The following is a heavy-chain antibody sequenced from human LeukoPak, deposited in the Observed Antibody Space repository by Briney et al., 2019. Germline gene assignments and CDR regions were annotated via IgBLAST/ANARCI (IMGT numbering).Heavy chain of an antibody. Sequence: GASVKVSCKASGYSFSSYGISWVRQAPGQGPGWMGWISAYNGNTKYAQMLQGRVTMTTDTSTSTAYMEVRSLRSDDTAMYYCARDVGDIVTIPAAISVPWGQGTLVTVSS. J-gene: IGHJ5*02. D-gene: IGHD2-2*01. V-gene: IGHV1-18*01. CDR1: GYSFSSYG. CDR2: ISAYNGNT. CDR3: ARDVGDIVTIPAAISVP.